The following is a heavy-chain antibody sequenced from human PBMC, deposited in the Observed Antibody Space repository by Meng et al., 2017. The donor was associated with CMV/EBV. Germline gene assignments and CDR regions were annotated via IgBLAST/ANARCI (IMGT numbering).Heavy chain of an antibody. D-gene: IGHD3-16*01. Sequence: ASVKVSCKASGYTLTGYYMHWVRQAPGQGLEWVGCINCDTGGTKYAQKFQDRVTMTRDTSISAAYTDLSRLRADDTAVYYCARERKGDGWFDPWGQGTLVTVSS. V-gene: IGHV1-2*02. CDR2: INCDTGGT. CDR1: GYTLTGYY. CDR3: ARERKGDGWFDP. J-gene: IGHJ5*02.